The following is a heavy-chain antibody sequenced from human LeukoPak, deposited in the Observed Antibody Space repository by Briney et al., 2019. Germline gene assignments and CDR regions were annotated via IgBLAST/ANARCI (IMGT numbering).Heavy chain of an antibody. CDR3: ARTDSSGYYWNFDY. V-gene: IGHV4-39*01. Sequence: SETLSLTCTVSGGSISSSGYYWGWIRQPPGKGLEWIGSMYYSGSYYYNPSLKSRVTISVDTSKDQFSLKLGSVTAADTAVYYCARTDSSGYYWNFDYWGQGTLVTVSS. D-gene: IGHD3-22*01. CDR1: GGSISSSGYY. J-gene: IGHJ4*02. CDR2: MYYSGSY.